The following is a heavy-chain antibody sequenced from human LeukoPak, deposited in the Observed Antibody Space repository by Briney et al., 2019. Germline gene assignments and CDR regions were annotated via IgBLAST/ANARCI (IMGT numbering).Heavy chain of an antibody. V-gene: IGHV1-69*13. J-gene: IGHJ6*03. CDR2: IIPIFGTA. D-gene: IGHD2-2*01. CDR1: GGTFSSYA. Sequence: GASVKVSCKASGGTFSSYAISWVRQAPGQGLEWMGGIIPIFGTANYAQKFQGRVTITADESTSTAYMALSSLRSEDPAVYYCARGSWGPYCSSTSCYGWDYYYYYMDVWGKGTTVTVSS. CDR3: ARGSWGPYCSSTSCYGWDYYYYYMDV.